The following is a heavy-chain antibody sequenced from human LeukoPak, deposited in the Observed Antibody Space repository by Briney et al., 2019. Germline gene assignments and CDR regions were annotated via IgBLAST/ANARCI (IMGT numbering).Heavy chain of an antibody. J-gene: IGHJ5*02. D-gene: IGHD2-2*02. V-gene: IGHV1-8*01. CDR2: MNPNSGNT. CDR1: GYTFTSYD. CDR3: ARVDIVVVPAAIRTSWFDP. Sequence: ASVKVSCKASGYTFTSYDINWVRQATGQGLEWMGWMNPNSGNTGYAQKFQGRVTMTRNTSISTAYMELSSLRSEDTAVYYCARVDIVVVPAAIRTSWFDPWGQGTLVTVSS.